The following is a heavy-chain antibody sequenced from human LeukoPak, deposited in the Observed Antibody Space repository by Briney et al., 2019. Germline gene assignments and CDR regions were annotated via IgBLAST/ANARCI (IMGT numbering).Heavy chain of an antibody. J-gene: IGHJ5*02. Sequence: GGSLRLSCAPSGLTVSSNYMSWVRHAPGKGLEWVSVIYSGGSTYYADSVKGRFTISRDNSKNTLYLQMNSLRAEDTAVYYCARGTFSKGWFDPWGQGTLVTVSS. D-gene: IGHD1-7*01. CDR3: ARGTFSKGWFDP. CDR1: GLTVSSNY. CDR2: IYSGGST. V-gene: IGHV3-53*01.